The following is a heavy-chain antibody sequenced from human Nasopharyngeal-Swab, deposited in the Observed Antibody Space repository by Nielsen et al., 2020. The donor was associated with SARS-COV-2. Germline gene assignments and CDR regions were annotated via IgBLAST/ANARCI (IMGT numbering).Heavy chain of an antibody. V-gene: IGHV3-7*01. D-gene: IGHD2-2*01. CDR2: IKQDGSEK. CDR3: ARSLGMPDFDC. J-gene: IGHJ4*02. Sequence: GGSLRLSCAASGFTFSSYWMSWVLQAPGKGLEWVANIKQDGSEKYYADSVTGRFTISRDNAKNSLYLQMNSLRAEDTALYYCARSLGMPDFDCWGQGTLVTVSS. CDR1: GFTFSSYW.